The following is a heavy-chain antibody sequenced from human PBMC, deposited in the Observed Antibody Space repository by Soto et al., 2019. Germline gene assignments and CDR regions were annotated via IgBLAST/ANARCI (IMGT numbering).Heavy chain of an antibody. CDR1: GGSISSRNL. J-gene: IGHJ3*02. CDR2: IYHTGGT. CDR3: ARGGLGLLFHGDEYPFDI. D-gene: IGHD2-21*02. V-gene: IGHV4-4*02. Sequence: QVQLQESGPGLVKPSGTLSLTCAVSGGSISSRNLWTWVRQPPGKGLEWIGEIYHTGGTNYNPSLKSRVTISVAKSNYPVSLSLSPVPAAHPAVYSCARGGLGLLFHGDEYPFDIWGNGTIAPVSS.